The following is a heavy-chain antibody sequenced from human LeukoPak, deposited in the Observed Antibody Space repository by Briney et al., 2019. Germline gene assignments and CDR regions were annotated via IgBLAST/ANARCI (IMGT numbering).Heavy chain of an antibody. CDR1: GFTFSTYW. Sequence: GGSLRLSCAASGFTFSTYWIHWVRQAPGKGLVWVSHINGDGSSTSYADSVKGRFAISRNNAKNTLYLRMNSLRAEDTAVYYCARTMTGAFFDYWGQGALVTVSS. CDR2: INGDGSST. D-gene: IGHD3-9*01. J-gene: IGHJ4*02. V-gene: IGHV3-74*01. CDR3: ARTMTGAFFDY.